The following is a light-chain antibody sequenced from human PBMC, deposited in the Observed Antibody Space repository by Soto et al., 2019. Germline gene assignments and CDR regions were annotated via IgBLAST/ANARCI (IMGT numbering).Light chain of an antibody. CDR1: QSVSSD. CDR3: QQYHNWPIT. Sequence: EIVMTQSPATLSVSPGERATLSCRASQSVSSDLAWHQQKPGQAPRILMYDASTRATGISARFSGSGSGTEFTLTISSLQSEDFAVYYCQQYHNWPITFGRGKRLEI. V-gene: IGKV3-15*01. J-gene: IGKJ5*01. CDR2: DAS.